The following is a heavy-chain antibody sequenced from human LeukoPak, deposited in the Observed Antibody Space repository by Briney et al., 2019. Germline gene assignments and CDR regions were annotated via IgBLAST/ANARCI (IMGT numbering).Heavy chain of an antibody. Sequence: GGSLRLSCAASGFTFSSYAMHWVRQAPGKGLEWVAVISYDGSNKYYADSVKGRFTISRDNSKNTLFLQMNSLRAEDTAVYYCAKKGIVMVRGVADDYWGQGTLVTVSS. J-gene: IGHJ4*02. V-gene: IGHV3-30-3*02. CDR1: GFTFSSYA. D-gene: IGHD3-10*01. CDR2: ISYDGSNK. CDR3: AKKGIVMVRGVADDY.